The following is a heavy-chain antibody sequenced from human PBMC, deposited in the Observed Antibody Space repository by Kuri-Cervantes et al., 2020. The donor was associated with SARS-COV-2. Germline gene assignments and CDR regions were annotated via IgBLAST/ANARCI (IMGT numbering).Heavy chain of an antibody. CDR2: ISGDGSKT. D-gene: IGHD3-3*01. Sequence: GESLKISCTASGVDFRGYYMNWFRQTPGKGLGWVSYISGDGSKTNYADSVKGRFTISRNNAQDSLHLQMNSLKTEDTAVYYCTTDGDYDFWSGYYDDYWGQGTLVTVSS. J-gene: IGHJ4*02. CDR3: TTDGDYDFWSGYYDDY. CDR1: GVDFRGYY. V-gene: IGHV3-11*05.